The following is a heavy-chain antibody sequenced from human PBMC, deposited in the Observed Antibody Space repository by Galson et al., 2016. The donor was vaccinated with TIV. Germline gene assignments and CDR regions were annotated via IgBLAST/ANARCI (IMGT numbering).Heavy chain of an antibody. D-gene: IGHD3-22*01. J-gene: IGHJ4*02. V-gene: IGHV3-30-3*01. CDR2: ISYDGSLK. CDR3: AREIRGYYGAY. CDR1: GFTFSNYA. Sequence: SLRLSCAASGFTFSNYAMHWVRQAPGKGLEWVALISYDGSLKYYADSVKGRFTISRDSSKNTLYLQMDSRRPDDTAVYYCAREIRGYYGAYWGQGTLVTVSS.